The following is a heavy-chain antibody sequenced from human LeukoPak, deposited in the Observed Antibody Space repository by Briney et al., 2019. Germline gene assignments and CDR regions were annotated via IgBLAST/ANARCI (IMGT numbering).Heavy chain of an antibody. J-gene: IGHJ4*02. Sequence: SETLSLTCTVSGVSISSSSYYWGWIRQPPGKGLEWIGSTSYSGSTYYNPSLKSRVTISVDTSKIQFSLKMSSVTAADTAVYYCARHTREQWLPYYFDYWGQGTLVTVSS. V-gene: IGHV4-39*01. CDR3: ARHTREQWLPYYFDY. CDR1: GVSISSSSYY. CDR2: TSYSGST. D-gene: IGHD6-19*01.